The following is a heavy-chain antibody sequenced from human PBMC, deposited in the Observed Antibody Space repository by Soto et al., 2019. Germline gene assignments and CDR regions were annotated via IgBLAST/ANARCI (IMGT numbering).Heavy chain of an antibody. CDR1: GFTVSSHY. J-gene: IGHJ2*01. CDR3: AGPSSGWSAHTGPGYFDL. Sequence: EVQLVETGGGLIQPGGSLRLSCAASGFTVSSHYINWVRQAPGKGLEWVSVIYSGGSTYYADSVKGRFTISRDNAKNTLYLQMNSLRAEDTAVYYCAGPSSGWSAHTGPGYFDLWGRGTLVTVSS. D-gene: IGHD6-19*01. CDR2: IYSGGST. V-gene: IGHV3-53*02.